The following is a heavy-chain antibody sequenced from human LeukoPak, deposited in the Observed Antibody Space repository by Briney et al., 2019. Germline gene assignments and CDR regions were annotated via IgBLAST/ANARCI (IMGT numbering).Heavy chain of an antibody. CDR3: ARSRYCSGGSCYVYGMDV. Sequence: GESLRISFKGSGYSFTSYWISWVRQMPGKGLEWMGRIDPSDSYTNYSPSFQGHVTISADKSISTAYLQWSSLKASDTAMYYCARSRYCSGGSCYVYGMDVWGQGTTVTVSS. CDR1: GYSFTSYW. CDR2: IDPSDSYT. J-gene: IGHJ6*02. V-gene: IGHV5-10-1*01. D-gene: IGHD2-15*01.